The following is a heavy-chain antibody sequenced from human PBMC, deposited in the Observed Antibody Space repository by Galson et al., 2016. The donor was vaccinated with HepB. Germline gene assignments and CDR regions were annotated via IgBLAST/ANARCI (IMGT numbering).Heavy chain of an antibody. Sequence: SLRLSCAASGFRFSDYYMNWVRQAPGKGLEWVSYITNSGSRTFYADSVKGRFTISRDNAQNSLYLQMNSLTAEDTAVYYGARSELGVGDAFDIWGQGTMLTVSS. CDR1: GFRFSDYY. J-gene: IGHJ3*02. V-gene: IGHV3-11*01. CDR3: ARSELGVGDAFDI. CDR2: ITNSGSRT. D-gene: IGHD7-27*01.